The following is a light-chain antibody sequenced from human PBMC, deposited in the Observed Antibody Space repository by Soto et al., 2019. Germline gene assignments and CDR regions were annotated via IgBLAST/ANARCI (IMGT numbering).Light chain of an antibody. CDR3: CSYAGSSLYV. CDR1: SSDVGTYNL. Sequence: SALTPPASVSGSPAQSITISCTGTSSDVGTYNLVSWYQQHPGKVPKFLIYEGSKRPSGVSNRFSGSKSGNTASLTISGLQAEDEADYYCCSYAGSSLYVFGTGTKSPS. V-gene: IGLV2-23*01. CDR2: EGS. J-gene: IGLJ1*01.